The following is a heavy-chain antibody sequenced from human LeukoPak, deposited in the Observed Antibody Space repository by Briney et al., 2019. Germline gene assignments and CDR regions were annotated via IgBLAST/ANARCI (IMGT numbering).Heavy chain of an antibody. V-gene: IGHV3-33*01. CDR3: TRDPPSSGWSFDY. D-gene: IGHD6-19*01. J-gene: IGHJ4*02. CDR2: IWFDGKNT. CDR1: GFTFSTHP. Sequence: GGSRSLSCAASGFTFSTHPMHGVGQAPAKGLEGGAMIWFDGKNTHYVDSVKGRFTISRDNSKNTVDLRMNSLRAEDTAVYYCTRDPPSSGWSFDYWGQGTLVTVSS.